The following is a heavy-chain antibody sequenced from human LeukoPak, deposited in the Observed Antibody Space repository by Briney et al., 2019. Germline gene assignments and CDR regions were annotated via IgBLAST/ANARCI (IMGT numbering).Heavy chain of an antibody. CDR2: INHSGST. CDR3: ARGGMTGRSDY. Sequence: SEPLSLTCAVYGGSFSGYYWSWIRQPPGKGLEWIGEINHSGSTNYNPSLKSRVTISVDTSKNQFSLKLSSVTAADTAVYYCARGGMTGRSDYWGQGTLVTVSS. CDR1: GGSFSGYY. J-gene: IGHJ4*02. V-gene: IGHV4-34*01.